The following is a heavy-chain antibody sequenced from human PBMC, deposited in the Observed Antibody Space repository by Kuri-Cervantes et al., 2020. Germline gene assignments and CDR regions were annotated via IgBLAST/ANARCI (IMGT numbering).Heavy chain of an antibody. D-gene: IGHD4-17*01. Sequence: SGPTLVKPTETLTLTCTVSGFSLSNARMGVSWIRQPPGKGLEWIGSIYYSGSTYYNPSLKSRVTISVDTSKNQFSLKLSSVTAADTAVYYCARRDYGDYAFAFDIWGQGTMVTVSS. J-gene: IGHJ3*02. CDR2: IYYSGST. CDR1: GFSLSNARMG. V-gene: IGHV4-39*01. CDR3: ARRDYGDYAFAFDI.